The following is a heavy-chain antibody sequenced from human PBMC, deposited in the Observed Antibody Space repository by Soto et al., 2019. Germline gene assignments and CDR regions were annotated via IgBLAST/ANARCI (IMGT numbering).Heavy chain of an antibody. V-gene: IGHV4-39*01. CDR3: AGHSPAVASSGH. J-gene: IGHJ1*01. CDR1: GGSISSSSYY. Sequence: QLQLQESGPGLVKPSETLSLTCTVSGGSISSSSYYWGWIRQPPGKGLEWIGSIYYSGSTYYNPSPSSRVTISADTSQDPFARRLSAVTAADTAVCWCAGHSPAVASSGHWGQGTLVTVSS. CDR2: IYYSGST. D-gene: IGHD6-6*01.